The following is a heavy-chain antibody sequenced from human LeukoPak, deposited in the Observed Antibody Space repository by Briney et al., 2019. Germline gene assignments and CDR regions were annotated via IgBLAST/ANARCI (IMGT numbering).Heavy chain of an antibody. Sequence: PGGSLRLSCAASGFTFSTYYMSWVRQAPGKGLEWVANIKQDGSEEYYVDSVKGRFTISRDNAKNSLYLQMNSLRAEDTAAYYCARDRQVTSYRGLQHWGQGALVTVSS. CDR3: ARDRQVTSYRGLQH. J-gene: IGHJ1*01. CDR2: IKQDGSEE. V-gene: IGHV3-7*01. CDR1: GFTFSTYY. D-gene: IGHD2-21*02.